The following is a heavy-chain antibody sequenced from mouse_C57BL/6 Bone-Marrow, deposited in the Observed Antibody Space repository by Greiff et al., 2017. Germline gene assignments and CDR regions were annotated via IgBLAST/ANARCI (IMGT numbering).Heavy chain of an antibody. V-gene: IGHV2-2*01. D-gene: IGHD1-1*01. CDR3: ARDYYGSSYVGFAY. CDR2: IWSGGST. CDR1: GFSLTSYG. J-gene: IGHJ3*01. Sequence: VMLVESGPGLVQPSQSLSITCTVSGFSLTSYGVHWVRQSPGKGLEWLGVIWSGGSTDYNAAFISRLSISKDNSKSQVFFKMNSLQADDTAIYYCARDYYGSSYVGFAYWGQGTLVTVSA.